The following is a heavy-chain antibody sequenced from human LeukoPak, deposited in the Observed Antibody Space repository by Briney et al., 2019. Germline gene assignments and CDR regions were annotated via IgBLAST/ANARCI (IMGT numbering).Heavy chain of an antibody. CDR1: GFTFSSYA. V-gene: IGHV3-23*01. Sequence: PGGSLRLSCAASGFTFSSYAMSWVRQAPGKGLEWVSAISGSGGSTYYADSVKGRFTISRDNAKNSLDLQMNSLTVDDTAVYYCARDFQLPDGYWGQGTLVTVSS. D-gene: IGHD2-2*01. CDR3: ARDFQLPDGY. J-gene: IGHJ4*02. CDR2: ISGSGGST.